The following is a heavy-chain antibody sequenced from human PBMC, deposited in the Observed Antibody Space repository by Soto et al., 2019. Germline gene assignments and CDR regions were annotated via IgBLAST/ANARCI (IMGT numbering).Heavy chain of an antibody. CDR1: GFSLSTSGVG. CDR2: IYWNDDK. D-gene: IGHD3-22*01. Sequence: SGPTLVNPTQTLTLTCTFSGFSLSTSGVGVGWIRQPPGKALEWLALIYWNDDKRYSPSLKSRLTITKDTSKNQVVLTMANMDPLDTATYYCAHSLSQGSTNYYGRSGLDYWGQGTLVTVSS. J-gene: IGHJ4*02. V-gene: IGHV2-5*01. CDR3: AHSLSQGSTNYYGRSGLDY.